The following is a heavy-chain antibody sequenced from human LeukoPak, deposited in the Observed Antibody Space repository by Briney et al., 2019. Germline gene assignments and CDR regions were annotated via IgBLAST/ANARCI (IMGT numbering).Heavy chain of an antibody. V-gene: IGHV3-23*01. D-gene: IGHD3-9*01. J-gene: IGHJ4*02. Sequence: GGSLRLSCAASGFTFSSYAMSWARQAPGKGLEWVSAISGSGGSTYYADSVKGRFTISRDNSKNTLYLQMNSLRAEDTAVYYCAKDLVRYFDWLLSFDYWGQGTLVTVSS. CDR2: ISGSGGST. CDR3: AKDLVRYFDWLLSFDY. CDR1: GFTFSSYA.